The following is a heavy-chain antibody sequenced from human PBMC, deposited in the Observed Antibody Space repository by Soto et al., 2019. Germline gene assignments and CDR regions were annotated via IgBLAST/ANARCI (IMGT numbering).Heavy chain of an antibody. D-gene: IGHD2-2*01. CDR1: GFTFSSYA. Sequence: EVQLLDSGGGLVQPGGSLRLSCAASGFTFSSYALSWVRQAPGKGLEWVSGISGSGDSTNYADSVKGRFTISRDNSENTVYLQMNSLRAEDTSVYYCAKRFCTSTTCLSQDFYYYIGVWGEGTTVTVSS. J-gene: IGHJ6*03. V-gene: IGHV3-23*01. CDR2: ISGSGDST. CDR3: AKRFCTSTTCLSQDFYYYIGV.